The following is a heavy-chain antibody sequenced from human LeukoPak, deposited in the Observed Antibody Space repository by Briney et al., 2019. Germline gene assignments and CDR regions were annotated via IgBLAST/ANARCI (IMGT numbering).Heavy chain of an antibody. CDR1: GFSFSTHW. V-gene: IGHV3-74*01. Sequence: HPGGSLRLSCAASGFSFSTHWMHWVRQAPGKGLVYVAQINSDGSATAYADSVKGRFTISRDNSKNTLYLHMNSLRAEDTAVYYCARGAYSSSFTRTYGMDVWGQGTTVTVSS. J-gene: IGHJ6*02. CDR2: INSDGSAT. D-gene: IGHD6-13*01. CDR3: ARGAYSSSFTRTYGMDV.